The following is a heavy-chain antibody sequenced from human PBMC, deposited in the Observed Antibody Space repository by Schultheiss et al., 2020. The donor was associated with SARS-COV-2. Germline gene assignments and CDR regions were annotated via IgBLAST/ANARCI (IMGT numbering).Heavy chain of an antibody. V-gene: IGHV4-4*02. J-gene: IGHJ4*02. Sequence: SETLSLTCAVSGGSISSSNWWSWVRQPPGKGLEWIGYIYYSGSTNYNPSLKSRVTISVDTSKNQFSLKLSSVTAADTAVYYCVRPVGSRYFDYWGQGTLVTVSS. CDR1: GGSISSSNW. CDR2: IYYSGST. D-gene: IGHD1-26*01. CDR3: VRPVGSRYFDY.